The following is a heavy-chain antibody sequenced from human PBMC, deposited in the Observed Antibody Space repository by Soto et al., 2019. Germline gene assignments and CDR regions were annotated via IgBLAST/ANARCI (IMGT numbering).Heavy chain of an antibody. D-gene: IGHD4-17*01. V-gene: IGHV1-3*01. CDR1: GYTFTSYA. CDR2: INAGNGNT. Sequence: SGAEVKKPGASVKVSCKASGYTFTSYAMHWVRQAPGQRLEWMGWINAGNGNTKYSQKFQGRVTITRDTSASTAYMELSSLRSEDTAVYYCARDKIRLRFSFDIWGQGTMVTVSS. J-gene: IGHJ3*02. CDR3: ARDKIRLRFSFDI.